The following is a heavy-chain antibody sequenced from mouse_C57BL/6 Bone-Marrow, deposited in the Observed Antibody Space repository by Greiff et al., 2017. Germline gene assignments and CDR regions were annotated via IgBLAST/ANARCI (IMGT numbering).Heavy chain of an antibody. J-gene: IGHJ4*01. CDR3: AREGIYAMDD. Sequence: QVQLQQPGAELVRPGTSVKLSCKASGYTFTSYWMHWVKQRPGQGLEWIGVIDPSDSYTNYNQKFKGKATLTVDTSSSTAYMQLSSLTSEDSAVYYCAREGIYAMDDWGQGTSVTVSS. V-gene: IGHV1-59*01. D-gene: IGHD2-14*01. CDR1: GYTFTSYW. CDR2: IDPSDSYT.